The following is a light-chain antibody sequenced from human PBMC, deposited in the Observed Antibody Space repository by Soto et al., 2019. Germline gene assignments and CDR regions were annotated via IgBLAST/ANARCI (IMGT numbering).Light chain of an antibody. CDR2: EAS. J-gene: IGLJ2*01. Sequence: QSALTQPASVSGSPGQSITISCTGTSSDVGSYNLVSWYQQHPGKAPKLMIYEASKRPSGVFNRFSGSKSGNTASLTISGLQAEDEADYYCCSYAGSREVFGGGTQLTVL. V-gene: IGLV2-23*01. CDR3: CSYAGSREV. CDR1: SSDVGSYNL.